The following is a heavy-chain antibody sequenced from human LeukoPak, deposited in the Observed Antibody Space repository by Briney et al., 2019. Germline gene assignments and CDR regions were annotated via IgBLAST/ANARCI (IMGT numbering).Heavy chain of an antibody. CDR1: GYSISSGYY. Sequence: SDTLALTRAVSGYSISSGYYLGWIRHPPGEGLEGIGIIYHSGSTSYNPSLKSRVTISVDTSKNQFSLKLSSVPAADTAVYYCASLVVRYSPPDYWGQGTLVTVSS. CDR3: ASLVVRYSPPDY. D-gene: IGHD3-9*01. CDR2: IYHSGST. J-gene: IGHJ4*02. V-gene: IGHV4-38-2*01.